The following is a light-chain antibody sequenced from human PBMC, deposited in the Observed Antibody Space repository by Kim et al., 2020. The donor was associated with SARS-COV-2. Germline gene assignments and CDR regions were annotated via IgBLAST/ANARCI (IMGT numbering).Light chain of an antibody. Sequence: GQSITISCTGTSSDVGGYNYVSWYQQHPGKAPKLMIYDVSKRPSGVSNRFSGSKSGNTASLTISGLQAEDEADYYSSSYTSSSTWVFGGGTQLTVL. CDR3: SSYTSSSTWV. V-gene: IGLV2-14*04. CDR1: SSDVGGYNY. J-gene: IGLJ3*02. CDR2: DVS.